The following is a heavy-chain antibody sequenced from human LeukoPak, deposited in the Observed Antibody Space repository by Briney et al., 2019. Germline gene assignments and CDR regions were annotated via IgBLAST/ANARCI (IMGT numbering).Heavy chain of an antibody. CDR3: TKDAGYASDY. CDR1: GFSFSTTC. J-gene: IGHJ4*02. D-gene: IGHD2-15*01. CDR2: IYSDSSRN. Sequence: GGSLRLSCAASGFSFSTTCMHLVRHAPGKGLEWVAFIYSDSSRNTYADSVKGRFTISRENAKNTVYLQISSLRVEDTAVYFCTKDAGYASDYWGQGILVPVSS. V-gene: IGHV3-74*01.